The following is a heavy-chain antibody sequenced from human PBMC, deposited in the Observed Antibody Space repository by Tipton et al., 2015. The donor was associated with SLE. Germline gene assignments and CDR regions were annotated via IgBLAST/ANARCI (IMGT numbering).Heavy chain of an antibody. CDR1: GGSISSHY. CDR3: ARSKGWFDP. Sequence: TLSLTCTVSGGSISSHYWSWIRQPPGKGLEWIGYIYYSGSTNYNPSLQSRVTISVDTSKNQFSLKLSSVTAADTAVYYCARSKGWFDPWGQGTLVTVSS. CDR2: IYYSGST. V-gene: IGHV4-59*11. J-gene: IGHJ5*02.